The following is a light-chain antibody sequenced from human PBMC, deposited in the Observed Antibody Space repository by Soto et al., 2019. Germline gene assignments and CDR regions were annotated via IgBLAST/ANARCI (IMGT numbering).Light chain of an antibody. CDR3: SSYTSSSTLL. CDR2: DVS. CDR1: CSDVGGYNY. V-gene: IGLV2-14*01. Sequence: QSVLTLPASVSGSPGQSITISCTGTCSDVGGYNYVSWYQQHPGKAPKLMIYDVSNRPSGVSNRFSGSKSGNTASLTISGLQAEDEADYYCSSYTSSSTLLFGTGTKVTVL. J-gene: IGLJ1*01.